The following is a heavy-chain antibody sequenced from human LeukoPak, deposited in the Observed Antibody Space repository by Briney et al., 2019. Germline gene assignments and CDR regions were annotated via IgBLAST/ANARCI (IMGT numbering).Heavy chain of an antibody. Sequence: GGSLRLSCAASGFTVSSNYMSWVRQAPGQGLEWVSLISWDGGSTYYADSVRGRFRISRDNSKNSLYLQMNSLRIEDTALYYCAKDIGNTVLRVGGFDYWGQGALVTVSS. CDR3: AKDIGNTVLRVGGFDY. V-gene: IGHV3-43*01. J-gene: IGHJ4*02. D-gene: IGHD3-16*01. CDR1: GFTVSSNY. CDR2: ISWDGGST.